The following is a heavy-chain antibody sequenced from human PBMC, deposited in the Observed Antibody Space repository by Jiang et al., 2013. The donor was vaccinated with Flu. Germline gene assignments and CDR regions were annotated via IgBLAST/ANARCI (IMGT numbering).Heavy chain of an antibody. CDR2: IKQDGSQK. CDR3: ARLTHREGWDLLAFYYNGMDV. J-gene: IGHJ6*02. D-gene: IGHD1-26*01. CDR1: GFTFSRYW. V-gene: IGHV3-7*05. Sequence: VASGFTFSRYWMSWVRQAQGKGLEWVANIKQDGSQKVYADSVKDRFTISRDNGQELPKSANEQPESQDTAVYYCARLTHREGWDLLAFYYNGMDVWGQGTTVTVSS.